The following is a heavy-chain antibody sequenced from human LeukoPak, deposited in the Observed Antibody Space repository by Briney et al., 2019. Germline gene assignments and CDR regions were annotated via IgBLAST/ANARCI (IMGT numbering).Heavy chain of an antibody. CDR1: GYTFTGYY. Sequence: GASVKVSCKASGYTFTGYYMHWVRQAPGQGLEWMGWINPNSGGTNYAQKFQGRVTMTRDTSISTAYMELSRLRSDDTAVYYCAREGVGIVVLPALFDPWGQGTLVTVSS. V-gene: IGHV1-2*02. CDR3: AREGVGIVVLPALFDP. CDR2: INPNSGGT. D-gene: IGHD2-2*01. J-gene: IGHJ5*02.